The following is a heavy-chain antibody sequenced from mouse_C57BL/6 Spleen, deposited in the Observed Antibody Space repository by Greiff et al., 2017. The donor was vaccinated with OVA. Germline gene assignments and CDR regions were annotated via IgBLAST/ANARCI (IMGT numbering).Heavy chain of an antibody. CDR3: GRDSGDGAMDY. J-gene: IGHJ4*01. D-gene: IGHD3-2*02. CDR2: IDPANGNT. V-gene: IGHV14-3*01. Sequence: EVQLQQSVAELVRPGASVKLSCTASGFYIKNTYMHWVKQRPEQGLEWIGRIDPANGNTKYAPKFQGKATITADTSSNTAYLQLSSLTSEDTAIYYCGRDSGDGAMDYWGQGTSVTVSS. CDR1: GFYIKNTY.